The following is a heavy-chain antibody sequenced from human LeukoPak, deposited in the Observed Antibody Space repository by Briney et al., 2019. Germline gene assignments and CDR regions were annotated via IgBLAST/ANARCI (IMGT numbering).Heavy chain of an antibody. Sequence: GGSLRLSCAAAGFTFIDYDMHWVRQVIGKGLEWVSAIGIRGDTHYSGSVKGRFTISRENAESSLYLQMNSLRAEDTAVYYCARGGIQVSGIDEFDYWGQGTLVTVSS. CDR2: IGIRGDT. J-gene: IGHJ4*02. CDR1: GFTFIDYD. D-gene: IGHD6-19*01. CDR3: ARGGIQVSGIDEFDY. V-gene: IGHV3-13*01.